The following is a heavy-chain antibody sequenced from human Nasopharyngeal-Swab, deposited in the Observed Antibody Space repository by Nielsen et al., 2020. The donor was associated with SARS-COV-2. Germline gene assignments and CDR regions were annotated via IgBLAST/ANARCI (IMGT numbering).Heavy chain of an antibody. J-gene: IGHJ4*02. CDR3: ARSEYSSAFDY. D-gene: IGHD6-19*01. V-gene: IGHV3-11*06. CDR1: GFTVSSNY. Sequence: GESLKISCAASGFTVSSNYMSWIRQAPGKGLEWVSYISSSSSYTNYADSVKGRFTISRDNAKNSLYLQMNSLRAEDTAVYYCARSEYSSAFDYWGQGTLVTVSS. CDR2: ISSSSSYT.